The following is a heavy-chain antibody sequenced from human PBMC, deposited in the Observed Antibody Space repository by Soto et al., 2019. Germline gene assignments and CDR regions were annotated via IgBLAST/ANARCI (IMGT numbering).Heavy chain of an antibody. CDR2: ISGSGGGT. D-gene: IGHD4-17*01. Sequence: PGGSLRLSCAASGFTFSSYAMSWVRQAPGKGLEWVSGISGSGGGTYYADSVKGRFTISRDNSKNTLYLQMNSPRAEDAAVYYCAKARDGDYAFDAFDIWGPGTMVTVSS. CDR3: AKARDGDYAFDAFDI. V-gene: IGHV3-23*01. CDR1: GFTFSSYA. J-gene: IGHJ3*02.